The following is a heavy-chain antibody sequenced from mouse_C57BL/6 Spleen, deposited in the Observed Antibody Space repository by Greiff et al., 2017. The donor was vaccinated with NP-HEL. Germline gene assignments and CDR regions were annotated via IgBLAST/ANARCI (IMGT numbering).Heavy chain of an antibody. CDR2: ISSGSSTI. CDR3: ARTDGYYPWFAY. CDR1: GFTFSDYG. V-gene: IGHV5-17*01. J-gene: IGHJ3*01. D-gene: IGHD2-3*01. Sequence: EVQRVESGGGLVKPGGSLKLSCAASGFTFSDYGMHWVRQAPEKGLEWVAYISSGSSTIYYADTVKGRFTISRDNAKNTLFLQMTSLRSEDTAMYYCARTDGYYPWFAYWGQGTLVTVSA.